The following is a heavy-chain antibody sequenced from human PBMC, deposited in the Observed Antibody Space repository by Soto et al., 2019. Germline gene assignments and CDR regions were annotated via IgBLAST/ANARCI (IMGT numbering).Heavy chain of an antibody. CDR2: IIPIFGTA. CDR3: ARTYYDILTGYPNWFDP. Sequence: VKVSCKASGGTFSSYAISWVRQAPGQGLEWMGGIIPIFGTANYAQKFQGRVTITADESTSTAYMELSSLRSEDTAVYYCARTYYDILTGYPNWFDPWGQGTLVTVSS. D-gene: IGHD3-9*01. CDR1: GGTFSSYA. J-gene: IGHJ5*02. V-gene: IGHV1-69*01.